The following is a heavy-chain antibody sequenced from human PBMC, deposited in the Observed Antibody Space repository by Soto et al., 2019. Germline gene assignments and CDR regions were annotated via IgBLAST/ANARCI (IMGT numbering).Heavy chain of an antibody. Sequence: SETLSLTCSVSGGSISRSNYYWGWIRQPPGKGPEWIGSIYYSGSTYYNPSLKSRVTISVDTSKEQVSLKVSSVTAADTAVYYCARLRGYSYGPIIHWGQGTLVTVSS. J-gene: IGHJ4*02. V-gene: IGHV4-39*01. CDR3: ARLRGYSYGPIIH. CDR2: IYYSGST. CDR1: GGSISRSNYY. D-gene: IGHD5-18*01.